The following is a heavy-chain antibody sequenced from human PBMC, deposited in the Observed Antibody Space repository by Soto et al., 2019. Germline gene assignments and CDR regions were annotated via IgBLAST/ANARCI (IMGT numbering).Heavy chain of an antibody. V-gene: IGHV1-69*04. Sequence: ASVKVSCKASGGTFSSYTISWVRQAPGQGLEWMGRIIPILGIANYAQKFQGRVTITADKSTSTAYMELSSLRSEDTAVYYCARESEIVAGYCSGGSCYSSPFSIWGQGTMVTVSS. CDR3: ARESEIVAGYCSGGSCYSSPFSI. J-gene: IGHJ3*02. CDR2: IIPILGIA. D-gene: IGHD2-15*01. CDR1: GGTFSSYT.